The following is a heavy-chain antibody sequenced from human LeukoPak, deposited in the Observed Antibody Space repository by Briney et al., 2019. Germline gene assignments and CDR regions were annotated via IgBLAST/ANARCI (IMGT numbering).Heavy chain of an antibody. CDR1: GGSISSSSYY. CDR3: ARHVAEYYDFWSGYLRPFDP. J-gene: IGHJ5*02. Sequence: SATLSLTCTVSGGSISSSSYYWGWIRQPPGKGLEWIGSIYYSGSTYYNPSLKSRVTISVDTSKNQFSLKLSSVTAADTAVYYCARHVAEYYDFWSGYLRPFDPWGQGTLVTVSS. V-gene: IGHV4-39*01. D-gene: IGHD3-3*01. CDR2: IYYSGST.